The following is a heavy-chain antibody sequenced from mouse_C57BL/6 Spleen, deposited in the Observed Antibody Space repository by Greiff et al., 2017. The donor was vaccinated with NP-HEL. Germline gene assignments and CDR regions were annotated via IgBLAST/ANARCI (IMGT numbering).Heavy chain of an antibody. CDR2: IDPSDSYT. V-gene: IGHV1-59*01. Sequence: QVQLQQPGAELVRPGTSVKLSCKASGYTFTSYWMHWVKQRPGQGLEWIGVIDPSDSYTNYNQKFKGKATLTVDTSSSTAYMQLSSLTSEDSAVYYCARDGNPYWGQGTLVTVSA. D-gene: IGHD2-1*01. CDR3: ARDGNPY. CDR1: GYTFTSYW. J-gene: IGHJ3*01.